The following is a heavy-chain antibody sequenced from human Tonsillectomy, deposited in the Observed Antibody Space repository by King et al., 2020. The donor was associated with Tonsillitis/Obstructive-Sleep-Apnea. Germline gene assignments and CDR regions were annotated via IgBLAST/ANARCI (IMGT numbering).Heavy chain of an antibody. D-gene: IGHD3-3*01. J-gene: IGHJ5*02. CDR1: GGSFSGYY. Sequence: VQLQQWGAGLLKPSETLSLTCAVYGGSFSGYYWSWIRQPPGKGLEWIGEINHSGSTNYNPSLKSRVTISVDTSKNQFSLKLSSVTAADTAVYYCAGGSISIFGVVGEANSWFDPWGQGTLVTVST. CDR3: AGGSISIFGVVGEANSWFDP. CDR2: INHSGST. V-gene: IGHV4-34*01.